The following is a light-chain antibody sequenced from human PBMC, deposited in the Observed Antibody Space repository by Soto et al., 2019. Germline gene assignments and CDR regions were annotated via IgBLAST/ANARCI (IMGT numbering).Light chain of an antibody. CDR2: DAS. J-gene: IGKJ1*01. V-gene: IGKV3-20*01. Sequence: EIMLTQSPGTLSLSPGERATLSCRASQSVTSRWLAWFQQKPGQAPRLLIYDASSRAAGIPDRFSGSGSGTDFTLTISRLEPEDFAVYYCQQYGSAPWTFGQGTKVEIK. CDR1: QSVTSRW. CDR3: QQYGSAPWT.